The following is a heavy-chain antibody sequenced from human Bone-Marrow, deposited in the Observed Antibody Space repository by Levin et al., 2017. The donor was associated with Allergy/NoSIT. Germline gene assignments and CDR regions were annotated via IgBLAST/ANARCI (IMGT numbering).Heavy chain of an antibody. CDR3: AKQGYSDYGMDV. D-gene: IGHD6-13*01. Sequence: GESLKISCKASGYRFTTSWIGWVRQMPGKGLECMGIIYPGDSDTRYSPSFQGQVTISVDKSISTAYLQWTSLKASDTAIYYCAKQGYSDYGMDVWGQGTTVTVSS. CDR1: GYRFTTSW. V-gene: IGHV5-51*01. CDR2: IYPGDSDT. J-gene: IGHJ6*02.